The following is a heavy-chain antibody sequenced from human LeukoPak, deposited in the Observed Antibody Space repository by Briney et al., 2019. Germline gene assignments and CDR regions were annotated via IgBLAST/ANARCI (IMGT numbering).Heavy chain of an antibody. CDR1: GYTLTELS. V-gene: IGHV1-24*01. Sequence: ASVKVSCKVSGYTLTELSMHWVRQAPGKGLEWMGGFDPEDGETIYAQKFQGRVTVTEDTSTDTAYMELSSLRSEDTAVYYCARDRSGSSSLNYWGQGTLVTVSS. J-gene: IGHJ4*02. D-gene: IGHD6-6*01. CDR3: ARDRSGSSSLNY. CDR2: FDPEDGET.